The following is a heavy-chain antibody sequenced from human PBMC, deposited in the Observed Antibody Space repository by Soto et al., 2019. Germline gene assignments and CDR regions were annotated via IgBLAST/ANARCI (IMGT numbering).Heavy chain of an antibody. V-gene: IGHV3-23*01. CDR3: AKWGQGFITMAPYSLGTDV. D-gene: IGHD3-10*01. J-gene: IGHJ6*02. CDR2: ISGSGATT. CDR1: SFTFSTYA. Sequence: EVQLLESGGGLVQPGGSLRLSCAASSFTFSTYAMTWARQAPGTGLEWVSTISGSGATTFYAASVRGRFTISRDNSKNTLYLQMNSLRVDDTAVYYCAKWGQGFITMAPYSLGTDVWGQGTTVTVSS.